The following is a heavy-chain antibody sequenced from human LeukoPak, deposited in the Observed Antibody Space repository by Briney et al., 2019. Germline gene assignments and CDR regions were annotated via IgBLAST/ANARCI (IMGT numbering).Heavy chain of an antibody. CDR3: ARGPHDYGDDDAFDI. CDR1: GFTFSSYE. CDR2: ISSSGSTI. D-gene: IGHD4-17*01. V-gene: IGHV3-48*03. Sequence: GGSLRLSCAASGFTFSSYEMNWVRQAPGKGLEWVSYISSSGSTIYYADSVKGRFTISRDNAKNSLYLQMNSLRAEDTAVYYCARGPHDYGDDDAFDIWGQGTMVTVSS. J-gene: IGHJ3*02.